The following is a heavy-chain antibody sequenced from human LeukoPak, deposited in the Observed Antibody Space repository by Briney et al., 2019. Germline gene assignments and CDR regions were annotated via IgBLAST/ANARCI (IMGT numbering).Heavy chain of an antibody. CDR2: IIPIFGTA. D-gene: IGHD6-19*01. Sequence: SVKVSCKASGGTFSSYAISWVRQAPGQGLEWMGGIIPIFGTANYAQKFQGRVTITADESTSTAYMELSSLRSEDTAVYYRATDLYSSGWYDPENYYYYYMDVWGKGTTVTVSS. CDR1: GGTFSSYA. V-gene: IGHV1-69*01. CDR3: ATDLYSSGWYDPENYYYYYMDV. J-gene: IGHJ6*03.